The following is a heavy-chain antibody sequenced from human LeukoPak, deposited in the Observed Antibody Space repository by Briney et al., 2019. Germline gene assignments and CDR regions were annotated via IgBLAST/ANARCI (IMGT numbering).Heavy chain of an antibody. D-gene: IGHD6-19*01. V-gene: IGHV3-21*01. CDR3: ARGSYSSGWAYFDH. CDR2: ISSSSSYI. CDR1: GFTFSSYS. Sequence: GGSLRLSCAASGFTFSSYSMNWVRQAPGKGLEWVSSISSSSSYIYYADSVKGRFTISRDNAKNALYLQMNSLRAEDTAVYYWARGSYSSGWAYFDHWGQGTLVTVSS. J-gene: IGHJ4*02.